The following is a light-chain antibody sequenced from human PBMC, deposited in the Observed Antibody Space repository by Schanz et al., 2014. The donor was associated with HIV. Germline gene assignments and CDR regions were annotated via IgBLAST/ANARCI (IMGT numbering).Light chain of an antibody. CDR2: LNN. Sequence: QSVLTQPPSVSAAPGQKVTITCSGTYSNIGNNYVSWYQQFPGAAPRLLMYLNNQRPSGIPDRFSGSKTGTSGTLAISGLQTGDEADYYCGKGERRRHEVVFGGGTKLTVL. CDR3: GKGERRRHEVV. J-gene: IGLJ2*01. CDR1: YSNIGNNY. V-gene: IGLV1-51*01.